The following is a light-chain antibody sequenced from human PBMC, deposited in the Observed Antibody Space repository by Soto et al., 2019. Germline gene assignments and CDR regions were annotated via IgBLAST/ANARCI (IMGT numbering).Light chain of an antibody. CDR1: QSVSSSH. Sequence: DIVLTQSPGTLSLSPGESVTLSCRASQSVSSSHLAWYQQKPGQAPRLFIYGASRRATGISERFSGSGSGTDFPTTISRLQAEDFAVYSCQHYGSSRTFGGGTKVEIK. V-gene: IGKV3-20*01. CDR3: QHYGSSRT. J-gene: IGKJ4*01. CDR2: GAS.